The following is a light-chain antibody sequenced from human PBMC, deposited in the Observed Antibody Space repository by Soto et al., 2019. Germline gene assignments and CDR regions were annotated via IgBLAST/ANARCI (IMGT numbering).Light chain of an antibody. CDR1: SSDVGGYDY. Sequence: QSALSQPPSASGSPGQSVTISCSGTSSDVGGYDYVSWYQQYPGKAHKLMIYEVSKRPSGVPDRFSGSKCGNTASPTVSGLQSDDEGDYYGSSSAGGNNLIFGSWTKV. J-gene: IGLJ1*01. CDR2: EVS. V-gene: IGLV2-8*01. CDR3: SSSAGGNNLI.